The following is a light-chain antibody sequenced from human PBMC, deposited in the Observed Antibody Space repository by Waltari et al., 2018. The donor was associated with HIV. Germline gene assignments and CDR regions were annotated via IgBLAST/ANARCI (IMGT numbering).Light chain of an antibody. Sequence: YVLTQPPSVSVAPGQTARITCGGDNIGRMSVHWYQQTPGQAPVLVVYDDTGRPSRIPERFSGSNSGNTASLTISGLQAEDEADYYCCSYAGSSNWVFGGGTKVTVL. J-gene: IGLJ3*02. CDR2: DDT. CDR1: NIGRMS. CDR3: CSYAGSSNWV. V-gene: IGLV3-21*02.